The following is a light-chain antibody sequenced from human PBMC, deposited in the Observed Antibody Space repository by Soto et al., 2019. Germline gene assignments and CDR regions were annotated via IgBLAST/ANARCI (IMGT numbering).Light chain of an antibody. CDR1: QSVSSY. CDR3: QQRSNWPKT. J-gene: IGKJ1*01. Sequence: EIVLTQSPATLSLSPGERATLSCRASQSVSSYLAWYQQKPGQAPRLLIYDASNRATGIPARFSGSGSGTDFTLTISRLEPEDFEVYYFQQRSNWPKTFGQGTKVEIK. V-gene: IGKV3-11*01. CDR2: DAS.